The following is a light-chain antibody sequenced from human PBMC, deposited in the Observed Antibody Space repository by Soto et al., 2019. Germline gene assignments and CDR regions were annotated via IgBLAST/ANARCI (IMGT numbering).Light chain of an antibody. CDR2: EAS. CDR1: QTISSV. J-gene: IGKJ5*01. CDR3: QQPSTLPFT. Sequence: DIQMTQSPSTLSGSVGDRVTITCRASQTISSVLVWYQQKPGKAPKLLISEASTLQSGVPSRFRGSGSGTEFTLTISGLLPEDFAAYHCQQPSTLPFTFPHRTRPEV. V-gene: IGKV1-5*01.